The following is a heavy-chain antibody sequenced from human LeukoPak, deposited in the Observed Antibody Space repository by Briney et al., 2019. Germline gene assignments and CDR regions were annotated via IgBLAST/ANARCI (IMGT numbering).Heavy chain of an antibody. V-gene: IGHV4-39*01. J-gene: IGHJ4*02. CDR3: ARLRYSGSYSTIDY. Sequence: TSETLSLTCTASGGSISSSSYYWGWIRQPPGKGLEWIGSISYSGSTYYNPSLKSRVTKSVDTSKNQFSLKLSSVTAADTAVYYCARLRYSGSYSTIDYWGQGTLVTVSS. CDR1: GGSISSSSYY. D-gene: IGHD1-26*01. CDR2: ISYSGST.